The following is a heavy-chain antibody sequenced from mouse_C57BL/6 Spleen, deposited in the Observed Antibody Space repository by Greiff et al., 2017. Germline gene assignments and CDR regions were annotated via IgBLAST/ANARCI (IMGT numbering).Heavy chain of an antibody. V-gene: IGHV5-17*01. D-gene: IGHD4-1*01. Sequence: EVKLVESGGGLVKPGGSLKLSCAASGFTFSDYGMHWVRQAPEKGLEWVAYISSGSSTIYYADPVKGRFTFSRDNAKNTLFLQMTSLRSEDTAMYYCARPHWDYYFDDWGEGSTLTGYS. CDR1: GFTFSDYG. CDR3: ARPHWDYYFDD. J-gene: IGHJ2*01. CDR2: ISSGSSTI.